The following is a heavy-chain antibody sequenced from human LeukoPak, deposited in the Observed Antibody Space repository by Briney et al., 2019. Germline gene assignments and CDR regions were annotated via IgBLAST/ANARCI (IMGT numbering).Heavy chain of an antibody. CDR2: ISSSGSTI. D-gene: IGHD3-22*01. J-gene: IGHJ4*02. CDR1: GFTFSDYY. V-gene: IGHV3-11*01. Sequence: GGSLRLSCAASGFTFSDYYMSWIRQAPGKGLEWVSYISSSGSTIYYADSVKGRFTISRDNAKNSLYLQMNSLRAEDAAVYYCARTRRGTYYYDSSGYYSDYWGQGTLVTVSS. CDR3: ARTRRGTYYYDSSGYYSDY.